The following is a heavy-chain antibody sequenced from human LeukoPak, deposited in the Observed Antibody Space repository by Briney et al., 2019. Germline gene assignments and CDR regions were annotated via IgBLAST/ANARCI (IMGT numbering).Heavy chain of an antibody. J-gene: IGHJ4*02. D-gene: IGHD3-16*02. Sequence: GGSLRLSCAACGFTFSSYDMHWVRQATGKGLEWVSAIGTAGDTYYPGSVKGQFTISRENAKNSLYLQMNSLRAGDTAVYYCARVLTPNYDYVWGSYRPTCFDYWGQGTLSPSPQ. CDR3: ARVLTPNYDYVWGSYRPTCFDY. CDR1: GFTFSSYD. V-gene: IGHV3-13*03. CDR2: IGTAGDT.